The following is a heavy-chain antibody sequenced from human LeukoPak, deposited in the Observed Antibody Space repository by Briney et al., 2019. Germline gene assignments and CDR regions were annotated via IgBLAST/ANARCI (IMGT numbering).Heavy chain of an antibody. CDR3: AMGHYGMDV. CDR1: GFKFKTFW. Sequence: GESLRLSCAVSGFKFKTFWMTWVRQAPAKGQDWVATIQQYGSEKNYVDSVKSRSTIARDNAKTSLYLQSRSLRAEDTAVYYCAMGHYGMDVWGQGTTVIVSS. J-gene: IGHJ6*02. V-gene: IGHV3-7*04. CDR2: IQQYGSEK.